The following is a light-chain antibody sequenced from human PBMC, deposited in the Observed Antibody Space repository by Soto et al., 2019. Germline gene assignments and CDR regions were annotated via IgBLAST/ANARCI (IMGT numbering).Light chain of an antibody. CDR1: ESVGST. CDR2: RAS. J-gene: IGKJ4*01. CDR3: QQRDSCPRT. Sequence: ILLTQSPSTLSVSPGERATLSCRASESVGSTVAWYQQKPGQAPRALIYRASSRATGIPARFSGSGSGTDFTLTISSLDPEDSAVYYCQQRDSCPRTFGGGTKVDI. V-gene: IGKV3D-11*03.